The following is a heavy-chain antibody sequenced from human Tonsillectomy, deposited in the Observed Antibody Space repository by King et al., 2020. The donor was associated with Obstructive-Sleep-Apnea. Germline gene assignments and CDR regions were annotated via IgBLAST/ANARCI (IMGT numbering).Heavy chain of an antibody. CDR2: IYYSGST. J-gene: IGHJ6*02. Sequence: QLQESGPGLVKPSETLSLTCTVSGGSISSTSYYWGWIRQPPGKGLEWIGSIYYSGSTYSNPSLKSRVTISVDTSKHQFSLKLSSVTAADTAVYYCARDSMVRGVPLDVWGQGTTVTVSS. CDR3: ARDSMVRGVPLDV. D-gene: IGHD3-10*01. CDR1: GGSISSTSYY. V-gene: IGHV4-39*07.